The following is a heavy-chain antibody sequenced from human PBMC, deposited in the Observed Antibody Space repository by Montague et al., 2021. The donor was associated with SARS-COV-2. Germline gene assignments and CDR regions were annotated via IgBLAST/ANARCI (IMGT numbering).Heavy chain of an antibody. CDR1: GGSFSGCY. CDR3: ARGQVTIFGVLIMLPAAGALDI. Sequence: SETLSLTCAVYGGSFSGCYWSWIRQPPGKGLEWIGEVNHSGSTNYNPSLKSRVTISVDTSKNQFSLKMNSVSAADTAVYYCARGQVTIFGVLIMLPAAGALDIWGRGTMVSVSS. J-gene: IGHJ3*02. CDR2: VNHSGST. D-gene: IGHD3-3*01. V-gene: IGHV4-34*01.